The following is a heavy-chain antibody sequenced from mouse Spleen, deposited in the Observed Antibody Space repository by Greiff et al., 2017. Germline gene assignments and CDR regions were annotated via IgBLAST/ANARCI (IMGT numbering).Heavy chain of an antibody. CDR1: GYTFTDYE. CDR3: TRMGMDY. V-gene: IGHV1-15*01. J-gene: IGHJ4*01. CDR2: IDPETGGT. Sequence: VKVVESGAELVRPGASVTLSCKASGYTFTDYEMHWVKQTPVHGLEWIGAIDPETGGTAYNQKFKGKAILTADKSSSTAYMELRSLTSEDSAVYYCTRMGMDYWGQGTSVTVSS.